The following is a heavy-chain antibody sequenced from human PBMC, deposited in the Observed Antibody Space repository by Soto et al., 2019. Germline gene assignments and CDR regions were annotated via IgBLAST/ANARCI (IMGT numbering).Heavy chain of an antibody. V-gene: IGHV1-69*01. CDR1: GGTFSSYA. Sequence: QVQLVQSGSEVKKPGSSVKGSCKASGGTFSSYAISWVRQAPGQELEWMGGIIPIFGTANYAQKFQGRVTITADESTSTAYMELSSLRSEDTAVYYCARYNPFASAWELGINTALQNYYYGRNVECLGTAVTVAS. CDR2: IIPIFGTA. D-gene: IGHD1-26*01. J-gene: IGHJ6*02. CDR3: ARYNPFASAWELGINTALQNYYYGRNV.